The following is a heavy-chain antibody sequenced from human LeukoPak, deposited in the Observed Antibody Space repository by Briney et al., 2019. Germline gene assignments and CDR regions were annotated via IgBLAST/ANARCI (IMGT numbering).Heavy chain of an antibody. CDR3: ARLTRLSTSPDRYYLDY. CDR2: IYTSGGT. CDR1: GDSISSYY. J-gene: IGHJ4*02. V-gene: IGHV4-4*09. Sequence: SETLSLTCTVSGDSISSYYWSWIRQPPGKGLEWIGYIYTSGGTNYTPSLKGRVTISIDTSKNQFSLKLSSVTAADSAVYYCARLTRLSTSPDRYYLDYWGQGTLVTVSS. D-gene: IGHD6-6*01.